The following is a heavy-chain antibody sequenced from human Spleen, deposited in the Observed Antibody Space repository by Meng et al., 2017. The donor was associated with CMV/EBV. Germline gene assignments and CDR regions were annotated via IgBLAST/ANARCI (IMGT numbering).Heavy chain of an antibody. CDR2: ISSSGTTI. D-gene: IGHD3-10*01. V-gene: IGHV3-11*04. J-gene: IGHJ6*02. CDR1: FSDFY. Sequence: FSDFYRTWIRQAPGKGLEWVSYISSSGTTIYYTDSVKGRFTISRDNAKNSLYLQMNSLRAEDTAVYYCARDVPHTRGRYYYYGVDIWGQGTTVTVSS. CDR3: ARDVPHTRGRYYYYGVDI.